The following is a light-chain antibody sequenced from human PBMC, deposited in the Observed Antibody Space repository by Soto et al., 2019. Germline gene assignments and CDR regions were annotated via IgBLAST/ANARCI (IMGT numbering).Light chain of an antibody. Sequence: EIVMTQSPATLSVSPGERATLSCRASQNLNFNLAWYQQKPGQAPRLLIYDASTRATGIPDRFSGSGSGTDFTLTISRLEPEDFAVYYCQHYGASPITFGQGTRWRL. J-gene: IGKJ5*01. V-gene: IGKV3D-15*01. CDR1: QNLNFN. CDR3: QHYGASPIT. CDR2: DAS.